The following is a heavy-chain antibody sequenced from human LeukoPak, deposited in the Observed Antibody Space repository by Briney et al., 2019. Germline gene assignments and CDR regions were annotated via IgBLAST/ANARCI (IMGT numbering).Heavy chain of an antibody. Sequence: ASVKVSCKASGGTFSSYAISRERQAPGQGLEWMGWISAYNGNTNYAQKLQGRVTMTTDTSTSTAYMELRSLRSDDTAVYYCARDRITMVRGAMLYWGQGTLVAVSS. CDR1: GGTFSSYA. CDR3: ARDRITMVRGAMLY. CDR2: ISAYNGNT. V-gene: IGHV1-18*01. D-gene: IGHD3-10*01. J-gene: IGHJ4*02.